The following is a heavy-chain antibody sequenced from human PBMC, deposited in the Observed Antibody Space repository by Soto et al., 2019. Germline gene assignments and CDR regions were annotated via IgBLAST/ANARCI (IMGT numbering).Heavy chain of an antibody. V-gene: IGHV3-13*01. J-gene: IGHJ6*02. CDR3: VVVVAAGGGYYGMDV. Sequence: EVQLVESGGGLVQPGGSLRLSCAASGFTFSSYDMHWVRQATGKGLEWVSAIGTAGDTYYPGSVKGRFTIARENAKKSLYLQMNSLRAEDTAVYYCVVVVAAGGGYYGMDVWGQGTTVTVSS. CDR2: IGTAGDT. D-gene: IGHD2-15*01. CDR1: GFTFSSYD.